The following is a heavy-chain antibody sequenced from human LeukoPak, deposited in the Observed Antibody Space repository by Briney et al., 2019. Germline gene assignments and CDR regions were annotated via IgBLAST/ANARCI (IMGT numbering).Heavy chain of an antibody. D-gene: IGHD4-17*01. V-gene: IGHV1-2*06. CDR2: INPKSGDI. CDR1: GYIFTDYY. J-gene: IGHJ4*02. Sequence: GASVKVSCKASGYIFTDYYIHWVRQAPGQGPEWMGRINPKSGDIDTAQNFQGRVTMTRVTSITTVYMEMRRLTSDDTAVYYCARVAYGNNATPFDHWGQGTLVIV. CDR3: ARVAYGNNATPFDH.